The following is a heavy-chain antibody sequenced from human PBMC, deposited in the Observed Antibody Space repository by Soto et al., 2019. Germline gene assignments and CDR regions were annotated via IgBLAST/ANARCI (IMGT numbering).Heavy chain of an antibody. CDR1: GYIFTNYW. CDR3: ARCFSTSCPLDY. Sequence: PGESLKLSCKGSGYIFTNYWISWVRQKPGQGLEWVGRIDPSDSYINYSPSFQGHVTVSADKSISTAYLQWSSLKASDTAMYYCARCFSTSCPLDYWGQGTLVTVSS. V-gene: IGHV5-10-1*01. J-gene: IGHJ4*02. D-gene: IGHD2-2*01. CDR2: IDPSDSYI.